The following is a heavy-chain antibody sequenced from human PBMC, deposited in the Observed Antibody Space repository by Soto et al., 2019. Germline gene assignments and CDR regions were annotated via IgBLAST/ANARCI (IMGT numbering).Heavy chain of an antibody. CDR1: GFTFSSYS. CDR3: ASGYGELWGAYMDV. J-gene: IGHJ6*03. Sequence: ESGGGLVQPGGSLRLSCAASGFTFSSYSMNWVRQAPGKGLEWVSYISSSSSTIYYADSVKGRFTISRDNAKNSLYLQMNSLRAEDTAVYYCASGYGELWGAYMDVWGKGTTVTVSS. CDR2: ISSSSSTI. V-gene: IGHV3-48*01. D-gene: IGHD5-12*01.